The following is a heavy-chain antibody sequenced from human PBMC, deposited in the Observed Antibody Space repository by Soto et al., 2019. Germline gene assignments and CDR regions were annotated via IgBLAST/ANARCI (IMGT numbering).Heavy chain of an antibody. J-gene: IGHJ6*02. CDR2: IIPIFGTA. CDR3: ASQFLRSRIGYYYYGMDV. D-gene: IGHD5-12*01. V-gene: IGHV1-69*13. CDR1: GGTFSSYA. Sequence: ASVKVSCKASGGTFSSYAISWVRQAPGQGLEWMGGIIPIFGTANYAQKFQGRVTITADESTSTAYMELSSLRSEDTAVYYCASQFLRSRIGYYYYGMDVWGQGTTVTVSS.